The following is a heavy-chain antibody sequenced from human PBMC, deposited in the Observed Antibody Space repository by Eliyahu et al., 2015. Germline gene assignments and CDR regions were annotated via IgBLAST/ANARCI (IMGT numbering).Heavy chain of an antibody. CDR2: IYSGGTT. D-gene: IGHD5-18*01. Sequence: EVQLVESGGGLIQPGGSLRLSCAASGFTVSSNYMSWVRRAPGKGLEWVXVIYSGGTTYYADSVKGRFTISRDNFKNTVYLQMNSLRTEDTAIYYCAREGYSFNSYWGQGTLVTVSS. J-gene: IGHJ4*02. CDR1: GFTVSSNY. CDR3: AREGYSFNSY. V-gene: IGHV3-53*01.